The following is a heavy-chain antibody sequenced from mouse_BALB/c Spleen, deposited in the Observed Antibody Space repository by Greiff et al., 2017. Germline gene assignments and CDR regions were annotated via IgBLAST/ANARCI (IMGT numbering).Heavy chain of an antibody. J-gene: IGHJ4*01. V-gene: IGHV1S130*01. CDR3: ARGLLRAMDY. D-gene: IGHD2-3*01. Sequence: VQLQQSGSVLVRPGASVKLSCKASGYTFTSSWMHWAKQRPGQGLEWIGEIHPNSGNTNYNEKFKGKATLTVDTSSSTAYVDLSSLTSEDSAVYYCARGLLRAMDYWGQGTSVTVSS. CDR2: IHPNSGNT. CDR1: GYTFTSSW.